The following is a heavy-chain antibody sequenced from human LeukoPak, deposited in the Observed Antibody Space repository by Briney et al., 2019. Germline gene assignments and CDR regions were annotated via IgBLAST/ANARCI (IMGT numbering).Heavy chain of an antibody. CDR1: GFTFSTFA. J-gene: IGHJ4*02. V-gene: IGHV3-23*01. Sequence: QAGGSLRLSCAASGFTFSTFAMIWVRQPPGKGLEWVSAISASGGSTYYADSVKGRFTISRDNSKNTLYLQINSLRAEDTAVYYCAKSNIAVVPAVVYYFDYWGQGTLVTVSS. CDR3: AKSNIAVVPAVVYYFDY. CDR2: ISASGGST. D-gene: IGHD2-2*01.